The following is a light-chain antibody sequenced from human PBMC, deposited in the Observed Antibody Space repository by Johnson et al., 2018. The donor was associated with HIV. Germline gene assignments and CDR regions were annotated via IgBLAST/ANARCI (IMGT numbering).Light chain of an antibody. CDR3: GTWDSRLSGYV. J-gene: IGLJ1*01. V-gene: IGLV1-51*01. CDR1: RSNIGDNF. Sequence: QSVLTQPPSVSAAPGQKVTISCSGNRSNIGDNFVSWYQHLPGTAPKLLVYDTSKRPSGIPDRFSATKSGPSATLGITGLQPGDEADYYCGTWDSRLSGYVFGTGTKVTVL. CDR2: DTS.